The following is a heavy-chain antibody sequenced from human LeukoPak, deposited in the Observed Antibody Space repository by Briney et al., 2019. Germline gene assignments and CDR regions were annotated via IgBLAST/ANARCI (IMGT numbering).Heavy chain of an antibody. CDR1: GFAFDALG. D-gene: IGHD5-12*01. CDR2: IWFDGTKT. Sequence: GGSLRLSCATSGFAFDALGMHWVRQAPGQGLDWLARIWFDGTKTYYAQSVKGRFTITTDNSKNTPYILMETLRVEDTAIYHCAKQSGSVANFDFWGQGTPVIVSS. CDR3: AKQSGSVANFDF. J-gene: IGHJ4*02. V-gene: IGHV3-33*03.